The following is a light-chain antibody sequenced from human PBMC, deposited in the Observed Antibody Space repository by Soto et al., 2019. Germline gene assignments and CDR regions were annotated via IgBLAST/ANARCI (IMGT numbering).Light chain of an antibody. CDR3: QQYGYVPPHT. V-gene: IGKV3-15*01. Sequence: EIVMTQSPATLSVSPGERATLSCWASQSVGSNLAWYQQKPGQAPRLLIFDASTRATGIPARFSGSGSGTEFTLTISSLQSEDFAVYYCQQYGYVPPHTFGGGTRVEMK. CDR1: QSVGSN. J-gene: IGKJ4*01. CDR2: DAS.